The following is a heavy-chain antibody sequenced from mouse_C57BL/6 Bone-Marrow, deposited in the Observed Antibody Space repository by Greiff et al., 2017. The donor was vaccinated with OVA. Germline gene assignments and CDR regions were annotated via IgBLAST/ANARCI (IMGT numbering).Heavy chain of an antibody. CDR3: TLYGSSK. CDR2: IDPANGDT. D-gene: IGHD1-1*01. Sequence: VQLQQPGAELVRPGASVKLSCTASGFTFTDDYMHWVKQRPEQGLEWIGWIDPANGDTEYASKFQGKATITADTSSNTAYLQLSSLTSEDTAVYYCTLYGSSKGGQGTTLTVSS. CDR1: GFTFTDDY. J-gene: IGHJ2*01. V-gene: IGHV14-4*01.